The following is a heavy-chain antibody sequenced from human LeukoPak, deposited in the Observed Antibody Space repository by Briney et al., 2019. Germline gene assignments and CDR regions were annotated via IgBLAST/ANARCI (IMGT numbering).Heavy chain of an antibody. D-gene: IGHD3-3*01. J-gene: IGHJ2*01. Sequence: SQTLSLTCAISGDSVSSNSATWTWIRQSPSRGLEWLGRTYYRSKWYNDYAASVKSRITINPDTSKNQFSLQLNSVTPEDTAVYYCARLGVVRYFDLWGRGTLVTVSS. CDR2: TYYRSKWYN. CDR1: GDSVSSNSAT. V-gene: IGHV6-1*01. CDR3: ARLGVVRYFDL.